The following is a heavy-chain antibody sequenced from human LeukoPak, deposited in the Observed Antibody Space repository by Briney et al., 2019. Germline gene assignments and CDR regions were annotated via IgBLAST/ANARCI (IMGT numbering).Heavy chain of an antibody. CDR3: AKDSSFWSGSYLDY. Sequence: GGSLRLSCAASGFTFSSYAMSWVRQAPGKGLEWVSAISGSGGSTYYADSVKGRFTISRDNSKNTLYLQMNSLRAEDTAVYYCAKDSSFWSGSYLDYWGQGTLVTVSS. CDR1: GFTFSSYA. D-gene: IGHD3-3*01. CDR2: ISGSGGST. J-gene: IGHJ4*02. V-gene: IGHV3-23*01.